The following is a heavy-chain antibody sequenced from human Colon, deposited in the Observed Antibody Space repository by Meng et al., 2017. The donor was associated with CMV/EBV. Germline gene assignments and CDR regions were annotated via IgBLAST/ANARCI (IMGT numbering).Heavy chain of an antibody. Sequence: SLQISCAASGFTFDDYAMHWVRQAPGKGLEWVSGISWNSGSIDYADSVKGRFTISRDNAKNSLYLQMNSLRAEDMALYYCAKALTLAVAGPIDYWGRGTLVTVSS. CDR1: GFTFDDYA. CDR2: ISWNSGSI. D-gene: IGHD6-19*01. J-gene: IGHJ4*02. CDR3: AKALTLAVAGPIDY. V-gene: IGHV3-9*03.